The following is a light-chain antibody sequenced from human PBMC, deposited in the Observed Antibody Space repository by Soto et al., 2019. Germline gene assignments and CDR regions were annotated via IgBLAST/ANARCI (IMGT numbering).Light chain of an antibody. Sequence: EIVLTQSPGTLSLSPGERASLSCRATQIISSTYLAWYQHRPGQPPRLLIYVASTRATGIPDRFSGSGSGTDFTLTISRLEPEDFAVYYCQHFGTSRYTFGQGTKLDIK. CDR2: VAS. CDR1: QIISSTY. J-gene: IGKJ2*01. CDR3: QHFGTSRYT. V-gene: IGKV3-20*01.